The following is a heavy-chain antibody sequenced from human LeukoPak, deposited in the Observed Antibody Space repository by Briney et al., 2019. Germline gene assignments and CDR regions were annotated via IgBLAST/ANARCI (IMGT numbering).Heavy chain of an antibody. Sequence: SETLSLTCSVSTDSMNNFFWSWIRQPPGKGLEWIGYIDDSGSTSYNPSLKSRVTISIDTSKNQFSLRLTSVAAADTAIYFCARGLSRARRESDYWGQGTLVTVSS. V-gene: IGHV4-59*01. CDR2: IDDSGST. CDR1: TDSMNNFF. CDR3: ARGLSRARRESDY. J-gene: IGHJ4*02.